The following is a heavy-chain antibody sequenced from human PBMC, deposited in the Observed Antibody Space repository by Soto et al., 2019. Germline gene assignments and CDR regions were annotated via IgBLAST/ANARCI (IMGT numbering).Heavy chain of an antibody. D-gene: IGHD3-3*01. J-gene: IGHJ6*03. CDR3: ARGAGSPIFGVVIAQHYYMDV. Sequence: GSVKVPCKASGYAFTSYYMHWVRQAPGQGLEWMGIINPSGGSTSYAQKFQGRVTMTRDTSTSTVYMELSSLRSEDTAVYYCARGAGSPIFGVVIAQHYYMDVWGKGTTVTVSS. CDR2: INPSGGST. V-gene: IGHV1-46*03. CDR1: GYAFTSYY.